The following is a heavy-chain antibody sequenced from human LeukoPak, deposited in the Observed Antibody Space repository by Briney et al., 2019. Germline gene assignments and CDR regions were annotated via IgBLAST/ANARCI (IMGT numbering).Heavy chain of an antibody. D-gene: IGHD6-19*01. CDR3: AREKSSGWYGDAFDI. CDR2: IYTSGST. J-gene: IGHJ3*02. CDR1: GGSISSYY. V-gene: IGHV4-4*07. Sequence: PSETLSLTCTVSGGSISSYYWSWIRQPAGKGLEWIGRIYTSGSTNYNPSLKSRVTMSVDTSKNQFSLKLSSVTAADTAVYYCAREKSSGWYGDAFDIWGQGTMATVSS.